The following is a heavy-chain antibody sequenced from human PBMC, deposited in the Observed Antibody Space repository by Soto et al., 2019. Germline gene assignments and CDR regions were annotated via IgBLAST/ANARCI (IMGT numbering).Heavy chain of an antibody. Sequence: SETLSLTCTVSGGSISSSSYYWGWIRQPPGKGLEWIGSIYYSGYTYYNPSLKSRVTISVDTSKNQFSLKLSSVTAADTAVYYCARRDYVWGSYRRWAFDIWGQGTMVTVSS. CDR1: GGSISSSSYY. J-gene: IGHJ3*02. D-gene: IGHD3-16*02. V-gene: IGHV4-39*01. CDR3: ARRDYVWGSYRRWAFDI. CDR2: IYYSGYT.